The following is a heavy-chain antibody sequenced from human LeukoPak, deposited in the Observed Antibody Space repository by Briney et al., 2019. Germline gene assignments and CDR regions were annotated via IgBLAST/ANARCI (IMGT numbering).Heavy chain of an antibody. CDR2: IIPILGIA. CDR3: ASPKLQYYYGSGSYYNSYYYYYGMDI. J-gene: IGHJ6*02. CDR1: GGTFSSYA. Sequence: SVKVSCKASGGTFSSYAISWVRQAPGKGLEWMGRIIPILGIANYAQKFQGRVTITADKSTSTAYMELSSLRSEDTAVYYCASPKLQYYYGSGSYYNSYYYYYGMDIWGQGTTVTLSS. V-gene: IGHV1-69*04. D-gene: IGHD3-10*01.